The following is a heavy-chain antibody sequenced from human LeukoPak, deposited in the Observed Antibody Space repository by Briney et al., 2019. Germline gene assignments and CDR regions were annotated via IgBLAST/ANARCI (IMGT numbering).Heavy chain of an antibody. CDR1: GYTFTTHY. J-gene: IGHJ5*02. Sequence: ASVKVSCKPSGYTFTTHYMHWVRQAPGQGLEWMGWISAYNGNTNYAQKLQGRVTMTTDTSTSTAYMELRSLRSDDTAVYYCARRYSGSNNWFDPWGQGTLVTVSS. D-gene: IGHD1-26*01. V-gene: IGHV1-18*04. CDR3: ARRYSGSNNWFDP. CDR2: ISAYNGNT.